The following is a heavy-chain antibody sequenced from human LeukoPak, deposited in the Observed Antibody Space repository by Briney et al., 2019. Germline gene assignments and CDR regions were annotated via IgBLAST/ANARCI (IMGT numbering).Heavy chain of an antibody. V-gene: IGHV4-59*01. CDR1: GCSISNYY. D-gene: IGHD2-21*02. J-gene: IGHJ4*02. Sequence: SETLSLTCTVSGCSISNYYWRWIRQPKGKGREWDGYIYYSGRANQNPSLKSRVTISVDTSKNQFSLKLSSVTAADTAVYYFARVTATTAIMYFYSCGQGTLVTVSS. CDR2: IYYSGRA. CDR3: ARVTATTAIMYFYS.